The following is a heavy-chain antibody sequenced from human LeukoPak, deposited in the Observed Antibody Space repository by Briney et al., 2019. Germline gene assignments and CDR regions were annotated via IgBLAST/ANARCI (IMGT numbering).Heavy chain of an antibody. V-gene: IGHV3-48*03. J-gene: IGHJ4*02. D-gene: IGHD6-13*01. Sequence: GGSLRLSCAASGFTFSSYEMNWVRQAPGKGLEWVSYISSSGSTIYYADSVRGRFTISRDNAKNSLYLQMNSLRAEDTAVYYCARDFGGSSWSGYWGQGTLVTVSS. CDR3: ARDFGGSSWSGY. CDR1: GFTFSSYE. CDR2: ISSSGSTI.